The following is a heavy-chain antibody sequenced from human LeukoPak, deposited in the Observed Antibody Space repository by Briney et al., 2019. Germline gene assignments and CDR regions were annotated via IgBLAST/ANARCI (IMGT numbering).Heavy chain of an antibody. Sequence: RSGGSLRLSCAASGFTFSSYSMSWVRQAPGKGLEWVSAIGSSGASTFYADSVKGRFTISRDNSKNTLYLQMNSLRAEDTAVYYCAKHGEAYGDSKTDYWGQGTLVTVSS. CDR2: IGSSGAST. D-gene: IGHD4-17*01. J-gene: IGHJ4*02. CDR1: GFTFSSYS. V-gene: IGHV3-23*01. CDR3: AKHGEAYGDSKTDY.